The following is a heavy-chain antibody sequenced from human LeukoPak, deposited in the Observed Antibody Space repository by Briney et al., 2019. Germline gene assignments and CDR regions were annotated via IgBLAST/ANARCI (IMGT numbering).Heavy chain of an antibody. CDR3: VKDLYSSSWYGHYYYYGMDV. J-gene: IGHJ6*02. Sequence: RPGGSLRLSCSASGFTFSSYAMHWVRQAPGKGLEYVSAISSNGGSTYYADSVKGRFTISRDNSKNTLYLQMSSLRAEDTAVYYCVKDLYSSSWYGHYYYYGMDVWGQGTTVTVSS. CDR2: ISSNGGST. D-gene: IGHD6-13*01. CDR1: GFTFSSYA. V-gene: IGHV3-64D*06.